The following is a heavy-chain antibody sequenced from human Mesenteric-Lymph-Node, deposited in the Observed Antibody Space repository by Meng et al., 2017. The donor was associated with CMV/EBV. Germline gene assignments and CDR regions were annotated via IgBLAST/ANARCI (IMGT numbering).Heavy chain of an antibody. Sequence: GESLKISCAASGFPLRPYAMSWVRQAPGKGLEWVSTISDNGDKTHYADSVKGRFIISRDNPKNTLYLQMNSLRVEDTAVYYCARLTVTTYYYYGMDVWGQGTTVTVSS. CDR3: ARLTVTTYYYYGMDV. CDR1: GFPLRPYA. J-gene: IGHJ6*02. CDR2: ISDNGDKT. D-gene: IGHD4-11*01. V-gene: IGHV3-23*01.